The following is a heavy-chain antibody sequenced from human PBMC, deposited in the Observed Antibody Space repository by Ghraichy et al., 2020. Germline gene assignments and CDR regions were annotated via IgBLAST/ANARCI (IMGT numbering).Heavy chain of an antibody. CDR3: ARGRITIFGVVTEGGWFDP. CDR2: INHSGST. D-gene: IGHD3-3*01. Sequence: SQTLSLTRAVYGGSFSGYYWSWIRQPPGKGLEWIGEINHSGSTNYNPSLKSRVTISVDTSKNQFSLKLSSVTAADTAVYYCARGRITIFGVVTEGGWFDPWGQGTLVTVSS. V-gene: IGHV4-34*01. CDR1: GGSFSGYY. J-gene: IGHJ5*02.